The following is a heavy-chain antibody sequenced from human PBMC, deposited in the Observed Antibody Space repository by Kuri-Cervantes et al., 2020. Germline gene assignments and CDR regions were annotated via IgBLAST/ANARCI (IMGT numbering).Heavy chain of an antibody. CDR1: GGIISHYD. V-gene: IGHV4-59*01. Sequence: ESLKISCNVSGGIISHYDWSWIRQPPGKGLEWIGYIYYSGSTNYNPSLKSRVTISVDTSKNQFSLKLSSVTAEDTAVYYCARDRGYSGYVDYWGQGTLVTVSS. D-gene: IGHD5-12*01. CDR2: IYYSGST. CDR3: ARDRGYSGYVDY. J-gene: IGHJ4*02.